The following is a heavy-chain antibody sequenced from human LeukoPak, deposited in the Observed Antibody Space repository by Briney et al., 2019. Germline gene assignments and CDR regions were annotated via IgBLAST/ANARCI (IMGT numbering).Heavy chain of an antibody. CDR1: GFTFTSYA. CDR3: ARHIGYDFDY. Sequence: GGPLRLSCAASGFTFTSYAMSWVRQAPGKGLEWVSAISGSGRSTYYADSVKGRFTISRDDSKNTLYLQMNSLRAEDTAVYYCARHIGYDFDYWGQGTLVTVSS. D-gene: IGHD5-12*01. J-gene: IGHJ4*02. CDR2: ISGSGRST. V-gene: IGHV3-23*01.